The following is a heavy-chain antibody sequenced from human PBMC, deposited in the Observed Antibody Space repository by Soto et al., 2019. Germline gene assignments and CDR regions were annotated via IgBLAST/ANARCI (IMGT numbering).Heavy chain of an antibody. CDR1: GGSISSSSYY. CDR2: IYYSGST. V-gene: IGHV4-39*01. J-gene: IGHJ6*02. CDR3: ARTEDYYDSSGYYPYYYYGMDV. Sequence: SETLSLTCTVSGGSISSSSYYWGWIRQPPGKGLEWIGSIYYSGSTYYNPSLKSRVTISVDTSKNQFSLKLSSVTAADTAVYYCARTEDYYDSSGYYPYYYYGMDVWGQGTTVT. D-gene: IGHD3-22*01.